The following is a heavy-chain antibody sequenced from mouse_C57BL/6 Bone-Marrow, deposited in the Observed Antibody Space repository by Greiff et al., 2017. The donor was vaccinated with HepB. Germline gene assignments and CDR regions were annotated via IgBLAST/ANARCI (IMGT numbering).Heavy chain of an antibody. CDR1: GYTFTSYW. V-gene: IGHV1-64*01. CDR2: IHPNSGST. Sequence: QVQLKESGAELVKPGASVKLSCKASGYTFTSYWMHWVKQRPGQGLEWIGMIHPNSGSTNYNEKFKSKATLTVDKSSSTAYMQLSSLTSEDSAVYYCARSIYYGSLYYFDYWGQGTTLTVSS. D-gene: IGHD2-2*01. CDR3: ARSIYYGSLYYFDY. J-gene: IGHJ2*01.